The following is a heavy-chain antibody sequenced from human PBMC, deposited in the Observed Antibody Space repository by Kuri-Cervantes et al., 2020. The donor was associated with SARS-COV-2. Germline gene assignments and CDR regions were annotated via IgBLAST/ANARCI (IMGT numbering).Heavy chain of an antibody. CDR3: ARVRMPAYYFDY. Sequence: GESLKISCAASGFTFSSYAMSWVRQAPGKGLEWVSVIYSGGSTYYADSVKGRFTISRDNSKNTLYLQMSSLRAEDTAVYYCARVRMPAYYFDYWGQGTLVTVSS. V-gene: IGHV3-53*01. J-gene: IGHJ4*02. CDR2: IYSGGST. D-gene: IGHD2-2*01. CDR1: GFTFSSYA.